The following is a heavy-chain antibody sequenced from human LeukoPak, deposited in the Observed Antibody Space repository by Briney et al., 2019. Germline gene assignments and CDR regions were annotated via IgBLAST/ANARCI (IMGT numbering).Heavy chain of an antibody. Sequence: SETLSLTCTVSGDSISSSKKYWGWVRQPPGKGLEWIGSIYYSGNTYYNPPLKSRVTISLDTSRNQFSLRLSSVTAADTADYYCARAQGNGLIDFWGQGTLVTVSS. CDR3: ARAQGNGLIDF. CDR2: IYYSGNT. J-gene: IGHJ4*02. V-gene: IGHV4-39*01. D-gene: IGHD3/OR15-3a*01. CDR1: GDSISSSKKY.